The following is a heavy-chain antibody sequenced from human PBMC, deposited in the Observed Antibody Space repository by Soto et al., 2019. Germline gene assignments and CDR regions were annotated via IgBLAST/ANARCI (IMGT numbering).Heavy chain of an antibody. J-gene: IGHJ1*01. CDR3: ARDRVESGYPEYFQH. V-gene: IGHV3-33*01. D-gene: IGHD3-22*01. CDR2: IWYDGSNK. Sequence: SCAASGFTFSSYGMHWVSQAPGKGLEWVAVIWYDGSNKYYADSVKGRFTISRDNSKNTLYLQMNSLRAEDTAVYYCARDRVESGYPEYFQHWGQGTLVTVSS. CDR1: GFTFSSYG.